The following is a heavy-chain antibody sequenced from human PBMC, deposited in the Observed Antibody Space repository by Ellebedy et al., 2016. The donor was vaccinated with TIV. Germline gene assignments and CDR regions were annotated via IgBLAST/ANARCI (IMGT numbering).Heavy chain of an antibody. CDR3: ARHRKPTVAFQGALNWFDP. CDR1: GDSISRSNYY. CDR2: VFYSGST. D-gene: IGHD3-3*02. Sequence: SETLSLTXSVSGDSISRSNYYWGWIRQSPGKGLVWIGSVFYSGSTYYSPSLKNRVTMSVDTSKNQFSLKMSSVAAADTAIYYCARHRKPTVAFQGALNWFDPWGQGTLVTVSS. V-gene: IGHV4-39*01. J-gene: IGHJ5*02.